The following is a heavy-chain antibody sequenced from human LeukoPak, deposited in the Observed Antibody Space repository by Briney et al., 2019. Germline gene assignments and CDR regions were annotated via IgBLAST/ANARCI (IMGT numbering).Heavy chain of an antibody. CDR1: GFTFSSYE. V-gene: IGHV3-48*03. CDR3: ARDPHHYYGSGNIIPSGDY. J-gene: IGHJ4*02. D-gene: IGHD3-10*01. Sequence: RPGGSLRLSCAASGFTFSSYEMNWVRQAPGKGLEGVSYISSSGSTRYYADSVKGRFTLSRDNSKNTLYLQMNSLRAEDTAVYYCARDPHHYYGSGNIIPSGDYWGQGTLVTVSS. CDR2: ISSSGSTR.